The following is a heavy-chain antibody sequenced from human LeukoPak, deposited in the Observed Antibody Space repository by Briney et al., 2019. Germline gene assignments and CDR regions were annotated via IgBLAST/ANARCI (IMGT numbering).Heavy chain of an antibody. J-gene: IGHJ5*02. CDR3: ARGATDTTRWFDP. Sequence: PGGSLRLSCAASGFTFTNYWMHWVRQIPGKGLVWVSRINSDDTTTTYADAVKGRFTISRDNAKNTLYLQMNGLRAEDTAAYYCARGATDTTRWFDPWGQGTLVTVSS. CDR1: GFTFTNYW. D-gene: IGHD1-7*01. V-gene: IGHV3-74*01. CDR2: INSDDTTT.